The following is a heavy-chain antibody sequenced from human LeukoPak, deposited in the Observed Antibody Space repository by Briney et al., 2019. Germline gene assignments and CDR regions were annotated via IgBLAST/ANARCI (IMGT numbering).Heavy chain of an antibody. CDR3: ARHRWYHLLYSFDY. Sequence: SETLSLTCTVSGGSLSSSNYYWGWIRQPPGKGLECIGSMYYSGSTYYNPSLTSRVTISVDTSKNHFSLQLSSVTAADTAVYYCARHRWYHLLYSFDYWGQGTLVTVSS. V-gene: IGHV4-39*01. CDR1: GGSLSSSNYY. CDR2: MYYSGST. J-gene: IGHJ4*02. D-gene: IGHD2-2*02.